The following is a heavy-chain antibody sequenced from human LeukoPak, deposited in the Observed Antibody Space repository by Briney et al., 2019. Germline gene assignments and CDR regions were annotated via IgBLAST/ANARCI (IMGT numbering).Heavy chain of an antibody. Sequence: GGSLRLSCAASGFTFSSYGMHWVRQAPGKGLGWVAVVSYDGSDEQYADSVKGRFTISRDNSKNTLYLQMNSLRAEDTAVYYCAKRIVGATTISWGQGTLVTVSS. CDR3: AKRIVGATTIS. J-gene: IGHJ4*02. D-gene: IGHD1-26*01. CDR1: GFTFSSYG. CDR2: VSYDGSDE. V-gene: IGHV3-30*18.